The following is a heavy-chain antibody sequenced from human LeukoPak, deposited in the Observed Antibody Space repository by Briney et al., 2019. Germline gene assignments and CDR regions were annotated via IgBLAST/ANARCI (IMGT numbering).Heavy chain of an antibody. CDR3: VQFELDY. D-gene: IGHD1-7*01. CDR1: GYTFTGYY. Sequence: RASVKVSSEASGYTFTGYYMHWVRQAPGQGLEWMGWINPNTGGTNYAQKFQGRVTMTRDTSISTACMDLSRLRSDDTAVYYCVQFELDYWGQGTLVTVSS. J-gene: IGHJ4*02. CDR2: INPNTGGT. V-gene: IGHV1-2*02.